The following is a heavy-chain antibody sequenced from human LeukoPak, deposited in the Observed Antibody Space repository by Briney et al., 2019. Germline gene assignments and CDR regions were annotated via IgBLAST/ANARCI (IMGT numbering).Heavy chain of an antibody. CDR3: ARSIAATFDY. V-gene: IGHV4-59*11. CDR1: GGSISSHY. J-gene: IGHJ4*02. D-gene: IGHD6-6*01. Sequence: SETLSLTCSVSGGSISSHYWSWFRQPPGKGLEWIGYIYYSRSTNYNPSLKSRVTISVDTSKNQFSLKLSSVTAADTAVYYCARSIAATFDYWGQGTLVTVSS. CDR2: IYYSRST.